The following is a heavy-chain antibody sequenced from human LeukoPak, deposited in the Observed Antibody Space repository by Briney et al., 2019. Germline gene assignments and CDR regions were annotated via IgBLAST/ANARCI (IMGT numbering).Heavy chain of an antibody. CDR3: ARRPAYDYVWGSYPQDAFDI. J-gene: IGHJ3*02. Sequence: SETLSLTCTVSGGSISSYYWSWIRQPPGKGLEWIGYIYYSGSTNYNPSLKSRVTISVDTSKNQFSLKLSSVTAADTAVYYCARRPAYDYVWGSYPQDAFDIWGQGTMVTVSS. V-gene: IGHV4-59*12. CDR1: GGSISSYY. CDR2: IYYSGST. D-gene: IGHD3-16*02.